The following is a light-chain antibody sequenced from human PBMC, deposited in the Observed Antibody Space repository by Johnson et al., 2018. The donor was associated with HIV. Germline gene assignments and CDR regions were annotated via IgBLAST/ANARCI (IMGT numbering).Light chain of an antibody. CDR2: ENN. CDR3: GTWDSSLSAYV. J-gene: IGLJ1*01. CDR1: SSDMGNYE. V-gene: IGLV1-51*02. Sequence: QSVLTQPPSVSAAPGQKVTISCSGSSSDMGNYEVSWYQQLPGTAPKLLIYENNKRPSGIPDRFSGSKSGTSATLGITGLQTGDEAEYYCGTWDSSLSAYVFGTGTKVTVL.